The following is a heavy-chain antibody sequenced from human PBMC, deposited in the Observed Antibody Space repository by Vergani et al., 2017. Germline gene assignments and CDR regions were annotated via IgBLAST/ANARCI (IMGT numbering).Heavy chain of an antibody. CDR2: IDWDDDK. J-gene: IGHJ4*02. CDR1: GFSLSTSGRC. D-gene: IGHD6-19*01. Sequence: QVTLRESGPALVKPTQTLTLTCTFSGFSLSTSGRCVSWIRQPPGKALEWLALIDWDDDKYYSTSLKARLTIPKDTSRNQVVLIMTNMDPVDTATYYCARTRSIAVAGHWYYFDYWGQGTLVTVSS. CDR3: ARTRSIAVAGHWYYFDY. V-gene: IGHV2-70*01.